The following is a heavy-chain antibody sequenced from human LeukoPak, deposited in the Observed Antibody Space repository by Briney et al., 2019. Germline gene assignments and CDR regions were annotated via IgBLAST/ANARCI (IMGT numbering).Heavy chain of an antibody. J-gene: IGHJ4*02. CDR1: GFSFSDHY. CDR3: ARLRGYSYGLDY. CDR2: ISSSRSFT. V-gene: IGHV3-11*03. Sequence: KPGGSLRLSCAASGFSFSDHYMSWIRESPGKGLEWVSYISSSRSFTNYADSVKGRFTISIDTAKNTQDLQMNNLRAEDTAVYYCARLRGYSYGLDYWGQGILVTVSS. D-gene: IGHD5-18*01.